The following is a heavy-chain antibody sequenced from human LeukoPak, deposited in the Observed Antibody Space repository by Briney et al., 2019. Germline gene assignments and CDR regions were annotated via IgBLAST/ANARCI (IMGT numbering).Heavy chain of an antibody. CDR3: ARGPSVGFCSGDTRYSPPEYLQH. J-gene: IGHJ1*01. D-gene: IGHD2-15*01. Sequence: PSETLSLTCTVSGGSVSGGSHYWSWIRQPPGKGLEWFGYLYYSGSTNYNPSLRSRVAMSVDTSKNQFSLQLSSVTAADTAVYYCARGPSVGFCSGDTRYSPPEYLQHWGQGTLVTVSS. V-gene: IGHV4-61*01. CDR1: GGSVSGGSHY. CDR2: LYYSGST.